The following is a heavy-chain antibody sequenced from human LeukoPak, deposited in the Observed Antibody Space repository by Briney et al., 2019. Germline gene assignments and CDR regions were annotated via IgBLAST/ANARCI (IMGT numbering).Heavy chain of an antibody. CDR2: IYHSGST. CDR3: ARVNYYGSGSRTYYFDY. CDR1: GFTFSSYSM. J-gene: IGHJ4*02. V-gene: IGHV4-4*02. D-gene: IGHD3-10*01. Sequence: PGGSLRLSCAASGFTFSSYSMNWVRQPPGKGLEWIGEIYHSGSTNYNPSLKSRVTISVDKSKNQFSLKLSSVTAADTAVYYCARVNYYGSGSRTYYFDYWGQGTLVTVSS.